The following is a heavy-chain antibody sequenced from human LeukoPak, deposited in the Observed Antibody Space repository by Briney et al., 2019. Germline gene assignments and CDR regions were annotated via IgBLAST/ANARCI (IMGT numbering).Heavy chain of an antibody. D-gene: IGHD3-10*01. CDR3: ARDYYGAGLTYFDY. J-gene: IGHJ4*02. CDR2: IYYSGST. Sequence: PSETLSLTCTVSGGSISSGDYYWSWIRQPQGKGLEWIGYIYYSGSTYSNPSLKSRVTITVDTSKNQFSLKLRSVTAADTAVYYCARDYYGAGLTYFDYWGQGTLVTVSS. V-gene: IGHV4-30-4*01. CDR1: GGSISSGDYY.